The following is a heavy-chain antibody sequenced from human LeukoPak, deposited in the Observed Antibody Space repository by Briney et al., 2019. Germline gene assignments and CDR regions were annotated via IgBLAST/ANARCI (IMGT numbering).Heavy chain of an antibody. V-gene: IGHV3-23*01. CDR2: ICDSGDST. D-gene: IGHD3-10*01. CDR3: AKDSYGSGSYSPDY. Sequence: PGGSLRLSCASSGFTFSSYAMTWVRQAPGKGLEWVSAICDSGDSTYYADSVKGRFTISRDNSKNTLYLQMNSLRAEDTAVYYCAKDSYGSGSYSPDYWGQGTLVTVSS. CDR1: GFTFSSYA. J-gene: IGHJ4*02.